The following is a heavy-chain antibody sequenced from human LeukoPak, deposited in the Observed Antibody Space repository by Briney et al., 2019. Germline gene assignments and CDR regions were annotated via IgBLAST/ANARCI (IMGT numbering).Heavy chain of an antibody. CDR3: ARGQAPRQLGLLRSYSYYYMDV. CDR1: GGTFSSYA. Sequence: ASVKVSCKASGGTFSSYAVSWVRQAPGQGLEWMGGIIPGCGIASDAQRFQVRVTITTDESTNTAYMELSSLKSEDTAVYFCARGQAPRQLGLLRSYSYYYMDVWGKGTTVTVSS. V-gene: IGHV1-69*05. CDR2: IIPGCGIA. J-gene: IGHJ6*03. D-gene: IGHD3-3*01.